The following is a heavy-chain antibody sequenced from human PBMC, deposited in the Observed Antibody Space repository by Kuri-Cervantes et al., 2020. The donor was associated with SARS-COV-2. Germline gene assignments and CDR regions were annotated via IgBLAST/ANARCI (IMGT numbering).Heavy chain of an antibody. J-gene: IGHJ4*02. CDR2: IKSKTDGGTT. D-gene: IGHD3-3*01. CDR1: GFTFSNAW. CDR3: TSSPTIFGVVIISGNS. Sequence: GESLKISCAASGFTFSNAWMSWVRQAPGKGLEWVGRIKSKTDGGTTDYDAPVKGRFTISRDDSKNTLYLQMNSLKTEDTAVYYCTSSPTIFGVVIISGNSWGQGTLVTVSS. V-gene: IGHV3-15*01.